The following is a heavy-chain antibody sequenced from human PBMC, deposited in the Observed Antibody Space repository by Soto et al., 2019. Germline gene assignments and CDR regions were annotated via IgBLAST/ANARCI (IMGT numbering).Heavy chain of an antibody. D-gene: IGHD2-15*01. CDR1: GGTFSSYA. Sequence: QVQLVQSGAEVKKPGSSVKVSCKASGGTFSSYAISWVRQAPGQGPEWMGGIIPIFGTANYAQKFQGRVTITADESTSTGYMELSSLRSEDTAVYYCAGDGGYCSGGGCSGGYYYGMDVWGQGTTVTVSS. CDR2: IIPIFGTA. V-gene: IGHV1-69*01. J-gene: IGHJ6*02. CDR3: AGDGGYCSGGGCSGGYYYGMDV.